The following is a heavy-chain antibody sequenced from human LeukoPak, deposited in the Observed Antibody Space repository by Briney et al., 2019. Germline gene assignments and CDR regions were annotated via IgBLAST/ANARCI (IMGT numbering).Heavy chain of an antibody. CDR1: GLQNKFW. D-gene: IGHD5/OR15-5a*01. Sequence: GGFLRLSCAASGLQNKFWMSWVRQAPGKGLEWVANIKYDGSERYYVDSVKGRFTISRDNATISVYLQMNSLRAEDTAVYYCASQQDLEYSLSSGGYYFDSWGQGIQVTVSS. J-gene: IGHJ4*02. CDR3: ASQQDLEYSLSSGGYYFDS. CDR2: IKYDGSER. V-gene: IGHV3-7*01.